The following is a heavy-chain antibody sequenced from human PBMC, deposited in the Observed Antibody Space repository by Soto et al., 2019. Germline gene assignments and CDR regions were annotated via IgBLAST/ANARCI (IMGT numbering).Heavy chain of an antibody. CDR1: GGTFSSYT. CDR2: IIPILGIA. D-gene: IGHD5-12*01. J-gene: IGHJ6*02. V-gene: IGHV1-69*02. Sequence: SVKVSCKASGGTFSSYTISWVRQAPGQGLEWMGRIIPILGIANYAQKFQGRVTITADKSTSTAYMELSSLRSEDTAVYYCARGVRDGYNLGGPYYYGMDVWGQGTTVTVSS. CDR3: ARGVRDGYNLGGPYYYGMDV.